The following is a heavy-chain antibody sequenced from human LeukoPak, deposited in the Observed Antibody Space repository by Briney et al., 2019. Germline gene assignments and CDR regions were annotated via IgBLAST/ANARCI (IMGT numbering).Heavy chain of an antibody. D-gene: IGHD7-27*01. J-gene: IGHJ2*01. CDR1: GYTFIGHY. Sequence: ASVKVSCKASGYTFIGHYLHWVRQAPGQGLVWLGWINPKSGGTNYARDFQGRVTMTRDTSITAAYMELSSLRSDDTAMYYCAIHWGSGWYFDLWGRGTQVTVST. CDR2: INPKSGGT. V-gene: IGHV1-2*02. CDR3: AIHWGSGWYFDL.